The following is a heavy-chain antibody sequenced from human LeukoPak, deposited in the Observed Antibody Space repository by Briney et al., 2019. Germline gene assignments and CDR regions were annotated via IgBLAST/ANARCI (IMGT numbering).Heavy chain of an antibody. CDR1: GYTFTSYG. V-gene: IGHV1-18*01. J-gene: IGHJ4*02. CDR3: ARVRPYGDIVVVPGDY. D-gene: IGHD2-2*01. Sequence: ASVKVSCKASGYTFTSYGISWVRQAPGQGLEWMGWISAYNGNTNYAQKLQGRVTMTTDTSTSTAYMELRSLRSDDTAVYYCARVRPYGDIVVVPGDYWGQGTLVTVSS. CDR2: ISAYNGNT.